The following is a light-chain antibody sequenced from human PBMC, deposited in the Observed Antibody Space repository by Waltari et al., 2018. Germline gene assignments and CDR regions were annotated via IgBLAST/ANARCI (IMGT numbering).Light chain of an antibody. V-gene: IGLV1-40*01. CDR2: GST. J-gene: IGLJ3*02. CDR1: VSNIGAGYD. CDR3: QSYDTSLSVV. Sequence: QSVLTQPPSVSGAPGQRVTISCTGSVSNIGAGYDVPWYQQLPRAAPNLLIYGSTSRPLGVPARFFGSTSGTSASLAITGLQAEDEADYYCQSYDTSLSVVFGGGTKLTVL.